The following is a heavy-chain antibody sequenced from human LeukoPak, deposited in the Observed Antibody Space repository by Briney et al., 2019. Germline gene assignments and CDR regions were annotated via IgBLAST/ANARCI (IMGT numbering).Heavy chain of an antibody. Sequence: ASVKVSCKASGYTFTGYYMHWVRQAPGQGLEWMGWINPNSSGTNYAQKFQGRVTMTRDTSISTAYMELSRLRSDDTAVYYCARLQWLVRAFDYWGQGTLVTVSS. D-gene: IGHD6-19*01. J-gene: IGHJ4*02. CDR2: INPNSSGT. CDR1: GYTFTGYY. CDR3: ARLQWLVRAFDY. V-gene: IGHV1-2*02.